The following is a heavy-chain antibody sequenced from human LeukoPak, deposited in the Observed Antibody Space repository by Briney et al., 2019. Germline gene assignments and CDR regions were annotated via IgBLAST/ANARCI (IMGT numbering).Heavy chain of an antibody. J-gene: IGHJ4*02. CDR1: GFTFSSYG. CDR3: TKGISAEDYRFFF. CDR2: IQSDAGNK. Sequence: GGSLRLSCTASGFTFSSYGIHWVRQAPGKGLEWVAFIQSDAGNKHYADSVKGRFTISRDNSKNTLYLQMNSLGPEDTAVYYCTKGISAEDYRFFFWGQGALVTVSS. D-gene: IGHD3-16*02. V-gene: IGHV3-30*02.